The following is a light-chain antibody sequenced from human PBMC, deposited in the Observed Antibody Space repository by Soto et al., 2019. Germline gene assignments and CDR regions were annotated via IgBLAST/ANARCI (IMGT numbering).Light chain of an antibody. J-gene: IGLJ7*01. CDR1: SSDVGGYNY. V-gene: IGLV2-14*01. Sequence: QSVLTQPASVSGSPGQSITISCTGTSSDVGGYNYVSWYQHHPGKAPKLMIYEVSDRPSGVSNRFSGSKSGSTASLTISGLQAEDEADYYCSSYTSSSTLLFGGGTQLTVL. CDR3: SSYTSSSTLL. CDR2: EVS.